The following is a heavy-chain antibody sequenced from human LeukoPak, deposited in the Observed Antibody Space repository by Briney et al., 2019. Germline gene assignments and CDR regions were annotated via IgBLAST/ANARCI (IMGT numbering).Heavy chain of an antibody. J-gene: IGHJ4*02. CDR2: ISSSSSYI. V-gene: IGHV3-21*01. CDR3: ARDLENPYYYDSSGYPMAY. D-gene: IGHD3-22*01. CDR1: GFTFSSYN. Sequence: GGSLRLSCAASGFTFSSYNMNWVRQAPGKGLEWVSSISSSSSYIYYADSVKGRFTISRDNAKNSLYLQMNSLRAEDTAVYYCARDLENPYYYDSSGYPMAYWGQGTLVTVSS.